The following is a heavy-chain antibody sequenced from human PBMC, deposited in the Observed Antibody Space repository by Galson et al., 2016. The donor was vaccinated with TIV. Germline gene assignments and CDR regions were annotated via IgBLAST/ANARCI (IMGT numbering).Heavy chain of an antibody. J-gene: IGHJ3*02. V-gene: IGHV5-51*01. D-gene: IGHD4-17*01. CDR3: ARQNDYGDYRGDAFDI. Sequence: RYRPSFQGQVAISADKSINIVYLEWSSLKASDTAMYYCARQNDYGDYRGDAFDIWGQGTMVTVSS.